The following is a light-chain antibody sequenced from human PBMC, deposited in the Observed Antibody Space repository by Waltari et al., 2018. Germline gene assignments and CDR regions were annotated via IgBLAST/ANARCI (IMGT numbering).Light chain of an antibody. J-gene: IGLJ3*02. CDR1: RWPSSNV. CDR2: VNSDGSH. Sequence: QLVATQSPSASAPPGASVKLTCTPRRWPSSNVIAWLQQRPEKGPRYLMKVNSDGSHSKGDEIPDRFSGSSSGAERYLTISSLQSDDEADYYCQTGGHGTWVFGGGTKLTVL. V-gene: IGLV4-69*01. CDR3: QTGGHGTWV.